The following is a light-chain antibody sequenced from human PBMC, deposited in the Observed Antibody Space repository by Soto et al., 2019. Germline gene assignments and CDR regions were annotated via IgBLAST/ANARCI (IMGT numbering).Light chain of an antibody. J-gene: IGKJ2*01. CDR2: GGS. CDR3: QQWSSSPRT. Sequence: EIVLTQSPGTLSLSPGERATLSCRASQGVTNSRLAWYQQKPGQAPKVLIYGGSNRATGIPDRFSGSGSATAITPTISSLEPEDFAIYYCQQWSSSPRTFGQGTKLEIK. CDR1: QGVTNSR. V-gene: IGKV3-20*01.